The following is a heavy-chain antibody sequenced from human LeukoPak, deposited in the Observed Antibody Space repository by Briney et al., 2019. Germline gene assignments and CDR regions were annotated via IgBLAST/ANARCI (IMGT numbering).Heavy chain of an antibody. V-gene: IGHV3-53*01. D-gene: IGHD3-10*01. J-gene: IGHJ4*02. CDR1: GLIDSALY. CDR3: ARGSGSGSYWIDY. CDR2: TYSGGST. Sequence: GGSLRLSCAASGLIDSALYKICARQAPGKGLEWVSITYSGGSTYYADYVKGRFIISRDNSKNTVFLQMNSLRAEDTAVYYCARGSGSGSYWIDYWGQGTLVTVSS.